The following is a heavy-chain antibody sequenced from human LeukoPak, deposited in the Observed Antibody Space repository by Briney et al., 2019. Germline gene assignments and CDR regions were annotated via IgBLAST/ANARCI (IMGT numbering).Heavy chain of an antibody. Sequence: GASLKSSCKGSAYSSTSYWIGWVRQMPGKGLGWMGIIYPGDSETTYNTSSQAQVTISADKSISTAYLQWSSLKASAKAMYYCARHPAYCGGDCYFDIWGQGTMVTVSS. CDR3: ARHPAYCGGDCYFDI. CDR2: IYPGDSET. D-gene: IGHD2-21*02. V-gene: IGHV5-51*01. CDR1: AYSSTSYW. J-gene: IGHJ3*02.